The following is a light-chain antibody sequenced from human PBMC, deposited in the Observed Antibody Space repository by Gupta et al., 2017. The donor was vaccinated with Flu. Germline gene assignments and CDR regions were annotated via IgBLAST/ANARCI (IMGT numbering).Light chain of an antibody. CDR1: NIRSKS. J-gene: IGLJ2*01. Sequence: SYVLTQPPSVSVAPGQTARITCGGNNIRSKSVHWYQQRPGQAPALVVFDDSDRPSGIPERFSGSNSGNTATLTISRVEPGDEADYYCQVWDSGSDHHVVFGGGTKLTVL. CDR3: QVWDSGSDHHVV. CDR2: DDS. V-gene: IGLV3-21*02.